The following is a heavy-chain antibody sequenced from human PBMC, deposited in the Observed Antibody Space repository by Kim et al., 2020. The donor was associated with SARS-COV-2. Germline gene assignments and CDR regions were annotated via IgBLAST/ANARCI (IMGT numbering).Heavy chain of an antibody. CDR1: GGSVSSGSYF. CDR2: IYYSGNT. J-gene: IGHJ4*02. D-gene: IGHD3-3*01. V-gene: IGHV4-61*01. CDR3: ARAPNDFWSGYPYYFDY. Sequence: SETLSLTCTVSGGSVSSGSYFWSWIRQPPGKGLEWIGYIYYSGNTNYNPSLKSRVTMSVDTSKNQLSLKLRSVTAADTAVYYCARAPNDFWSGYPYYFDYWGQGTLVTVSS.